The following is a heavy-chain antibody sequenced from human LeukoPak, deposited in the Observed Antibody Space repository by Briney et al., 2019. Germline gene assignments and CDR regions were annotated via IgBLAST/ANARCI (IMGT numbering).Heavy chain of an antibody. Sequence: SETLSLTCTVSGGSISSGDYYWSWIRQPPGKGLEWIGYIYYSGSTNYNPSLKSRVTISVDTSKNQFSLKLSSVTAADTAVYYCARIPYCSGGSCYPDYWGQGTLVTVSS. CDR3: ARIPYCSGGSCYPDY. CDR1: GGSISSGDYY. CDR2: IYYSGST. J-gene: IGHJ4*02. V-gene: IGHV4-61*08. D-gene: IGHD2-15*01.